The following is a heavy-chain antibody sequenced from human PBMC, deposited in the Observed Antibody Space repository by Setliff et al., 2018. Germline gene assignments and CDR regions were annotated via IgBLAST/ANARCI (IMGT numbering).Heavy chain of an antibody. CDR2: ISPYNGNT. V-gene: IGHV1-18*01. J-gene: IGHJ3*01. D-gene: IGHD3-22*01. Sequence: GASVKVSCKAFGYTFTKYGIDWVRQAPGQGLEWLGWISPYNGNTDYVYNVRDRITMTTDTSTGTAYMELRSLTSDDSAVYYCARDAPKVVDKFDLWGQGTKVPSPQ. CDR3: ARDAPKVVDKFDL. CDR1: GYTFTKYG.